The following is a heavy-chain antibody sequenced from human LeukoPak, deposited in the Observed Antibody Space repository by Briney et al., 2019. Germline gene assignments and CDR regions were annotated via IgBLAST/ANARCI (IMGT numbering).Heavy chain of an antibody. V-gene: IGHV1-2*02. D-gene: IGHD6-19*01. CDR2: INPNSGGT. Sequence: ASVKVSCKASGYTFTGYYMHWVRQAPGQGLEWMGWINPNSGGTNYAQKFQGRVTMTRDTSISTAYTELSRLRSDDTAVYYCARDLVEGSGWYYYYMDVWGKGTTVTVSS. CDR3: ARDLVEGSGWYYYYMDV. CDR1: GYTFTGYY. J-gene: IGHJ6*03.